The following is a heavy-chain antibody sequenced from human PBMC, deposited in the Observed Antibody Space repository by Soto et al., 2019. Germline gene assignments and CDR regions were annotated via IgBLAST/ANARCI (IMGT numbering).Heavy chain of an antibody. CDR2: IYYSGST. J-gene: IGHJ4*02. D-gene: IGHD5-18*01. CDR1: GGSISSYY. CDR3: ATSPAGYSYGYDY. V-gene: IGHV4-59*01. Sequence: QVQLQESGPGLVKPSETLSLTCTVSGGSISSYYWSWIRQPPGKGLEWIGYIYYSGSTNYNPSLKSRVTISVDTSKNQFSLKLSSVTAADTAVYYCATSPAGYSYGYDYWGQGTLVTVSS.